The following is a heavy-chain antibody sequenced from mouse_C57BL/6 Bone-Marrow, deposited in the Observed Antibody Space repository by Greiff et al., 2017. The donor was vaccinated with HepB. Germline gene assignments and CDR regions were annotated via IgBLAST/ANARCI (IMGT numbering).Heavy chain of an antibody. CDR2: IHPNSGST. J-gene: IGHJ1*03. CDR1: GYTFTSYW. Sequence: QVQLQQPGAELVKPGASVQLSCKASGYTFTSYWMHWVKQRPGQGLEWIGMIHPNSGSTNYNEKFKSKATLTVDKSSSTAYMQLSSLTSEDSAVYYCAREGYYGSSYEYFDVWGTGTTVTVSS. CDR3: AREGYYGSSYEYFDV. D-gene: IGHD1-1*01. V-gene: IGHV1-64*01.